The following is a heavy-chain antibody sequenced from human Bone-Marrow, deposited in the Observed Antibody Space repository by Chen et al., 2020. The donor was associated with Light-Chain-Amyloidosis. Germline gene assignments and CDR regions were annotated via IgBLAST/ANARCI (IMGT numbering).Heavy chain of an antibody. Sequence: EVQLEQSGPEVKKPGESLTISCKGSGYNFPNYWIGWVRQTPGKGLEGMGVIYPDDSDARDSPSFEGQVTISADKSITTAYLQWRSLKASDTAMYYCARRRDGYNFDYWGQGTLVTVSS. V-gene: IGHV5-51*01. CDR2: IYPDDSDA. CDR1: GYNFPNYW. J-gene: IGHJ4*02. CDR3: ARRRDGYNFDY. D-gene: IGHD5-12*01.